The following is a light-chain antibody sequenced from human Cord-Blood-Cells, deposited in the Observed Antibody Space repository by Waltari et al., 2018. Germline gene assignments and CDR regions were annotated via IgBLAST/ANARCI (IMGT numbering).Light chain of an antibody. V-gene: IGKV4-1*01. CDR1: QSVLYSSNHKNY. CDR2: WAS. CDR3: QQYYSTPLT. Sequence: DIVMTQSPDSLAVSMGERATINCKSSQSVLYSSNHKNYLAWYQQKPGQPPKLLIYWASTRESGVPARFSGSGSGTDFTLTISSLQAEDLSVYYCQQYYSTPLTFGGGTKVEIK. J-gene: IGKJ4*01.